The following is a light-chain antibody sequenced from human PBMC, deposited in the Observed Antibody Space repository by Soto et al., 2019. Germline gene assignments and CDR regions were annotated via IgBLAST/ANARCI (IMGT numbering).Light chain of an antibody. J-gene: IGKJ1*01. CDR2: DAS. CDR3: QQYGSIPWT. Sequence: EIVMTQPPATLSVPPGERATLSCRASQSVSNNYLAWYQQKPGQAPRLLIYDASSRATGIPDRFSGSGSGTDFTLTISRLEPEDFAVYYCQQYGSIPWTFGQGTKVDIK. CDR1: QSVSNNY. V-gene: IGKV3-20*01.